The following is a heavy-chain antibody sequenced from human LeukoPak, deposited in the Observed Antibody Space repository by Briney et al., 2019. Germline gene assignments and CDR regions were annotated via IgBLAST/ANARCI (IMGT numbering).Heavy chain of an antibody. D-gene: IGHD3-22*01. V-gene: IGHV5-51*01. CDR3: ARRGYYYDSSGYYYDY. J-gene: IGHJ4*02. Sequence: GESLKISCQGSGYSFTSYWIGWVRQMPGKGLEWMGIIYPGDSDTRYSPSFQGQVTISADKSISTAYLQWSSLKASDTAMYYCARRGYYYDSSGYYYDYWGQGTLVTVSS. CDR2: IYPGDSDT. CDR1: GYSFTSYW.